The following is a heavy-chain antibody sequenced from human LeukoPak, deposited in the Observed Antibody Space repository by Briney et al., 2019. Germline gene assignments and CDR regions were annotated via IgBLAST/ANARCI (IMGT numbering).Heavy chain of an antibody. CDR3: ARDDTHYDSSGSFYDAFDI. CDR2: IRRDGSEK. D-gene: IGHD3-22*01. CDR1: GFTFTNYW. V-gene: IGHV3-7*01. J-gene: IGHJ3*02. Sequence: GGSLRLSCAAYGFTFTNYWMTWVRRAPGKGLEWVANIRRDGSEKHYVDSVKGRFTISRDNAKNSLYLQMNSLRAEDTAVYYCARDDTHYDSSGSFYDAFDIWGQGTMVTVSS.